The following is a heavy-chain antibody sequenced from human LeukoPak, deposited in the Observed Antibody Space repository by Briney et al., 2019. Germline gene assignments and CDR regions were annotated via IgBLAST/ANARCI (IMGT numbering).Heavy chain of an antibody. CDR1: GFTFSSYA. J-gene: IGHJ6*03. D-gene: IGHD3-3*01. V-gene: IGHV3-64*01. CDR3: AKDGGQTSEWLLFSWAGDYYYYMDV. CDR2: ISSNGGST. Sequence: PGGSLRLSCAASGFTFSSYAMHWVRQAPGKGLEYVSVISSNGGSTYYANSVKGRFTISRDNSKNTLYLQMNSLRAEDTAVYYCAKDGGQTSEWLLFSWAGDYYYYMDVWGKGTTVTVSS.